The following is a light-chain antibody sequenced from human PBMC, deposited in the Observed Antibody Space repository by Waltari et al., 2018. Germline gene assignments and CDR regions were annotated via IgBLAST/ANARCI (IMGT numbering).Light chain of an antibody. J-gene: IGLJ3*02. CDR1: GSDVGGSDH. V-gene: IGLV2-14*01. CDR3: SSYTPITISNWV. Sequence: QSALTQPASVSGSPGQSITISCTGTGSDVGGSDHVAWYQQHPGKAPKLVLYEVSNRPSGVSYRFSASKSGNTASLTISGLQAEDEADYYCSSYTPITISNWVFGGGTKLTVL. CDR2: EVS.